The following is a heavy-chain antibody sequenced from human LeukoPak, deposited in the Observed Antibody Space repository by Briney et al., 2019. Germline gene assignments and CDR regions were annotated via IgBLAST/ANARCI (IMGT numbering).Heavy chain of an antibody. CDR3: VLGGLYVVVTVEKYYYGMDV. V-gene: IGHV3-11*04. CDR1: GFTFSNAW. Sequence: PGGSLRLSCAASGFTFSNAWMSWVRQAPGKGLEWVAYISSSGNTKYYADSVRGRFTISKDNAKNSLYLQMNSLRAEDTAVYYCVLGGLYVVVTVEKYYYGMDVWGKGTTVTVSS. J-gene: IGHJ6*04. CDR2: ISSSGNTK. D-gene: IGHD2-21*02.